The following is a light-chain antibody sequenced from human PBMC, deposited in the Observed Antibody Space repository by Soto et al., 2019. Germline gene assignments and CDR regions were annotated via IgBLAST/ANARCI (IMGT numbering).Light chain of an antibody. V-gene: IGLV2-23*01. CDR1: SSDVGSYNL. CDR2: EGS. J-gene: IGLJ2*01. CDR3: CSYADSSTYVV. Sequence: QSALTQPASVSGSPGQSITISCTGTSSDVGSYNLVSWYQQHPGKAPKLMIYEGSKRPSVVSNRFSGSKSGNTASLTISGLQAEDEADYYCCSYADSSTYVVFGGGTKVTVL.